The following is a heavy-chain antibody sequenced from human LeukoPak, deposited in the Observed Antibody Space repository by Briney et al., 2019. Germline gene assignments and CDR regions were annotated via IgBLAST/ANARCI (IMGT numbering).Heavy chain of an antibody. D-gene: IGHD3-22*01. J-gene: IGHJ4*02. CDR3: AKVVYYDSSFPFDY. CDR2: ISGSGGST. Sequence: GGSLRLSCAASGFTFSSYAMSWVRQAPGKGLEWVSAISGSGGSTYYADSVKGRFTISRDNSKNTLYLQMNSLRAEDTAVYYCAKVVYYDSSFPFDYWGQGTLVTVSP. CDR1: GFTFSSYA. V-gene: IGHV3-23*01.